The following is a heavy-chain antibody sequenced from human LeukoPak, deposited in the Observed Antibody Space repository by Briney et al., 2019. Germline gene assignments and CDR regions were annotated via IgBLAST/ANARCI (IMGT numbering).Heavy chain of an antibody. Sequence: PGGSLRLSCGASGFTFRNAWMGWVRQAPGKGLEWVGRIKSKSDGVTIAYGAPVKDRFTISRDDSQNTLYLQMNSLRAEDTAVYYCAKDYYDSSFFDYWGQGTLVTVSS. CDR3: AKDYYDSSFFDY. D-gene: IGHD3-22*01. J-gene: IGHJ4*02. V-gene: IGHV3-15*01. CDR2: IKSKSDGVTI. CDR1: GFTFRNAW.